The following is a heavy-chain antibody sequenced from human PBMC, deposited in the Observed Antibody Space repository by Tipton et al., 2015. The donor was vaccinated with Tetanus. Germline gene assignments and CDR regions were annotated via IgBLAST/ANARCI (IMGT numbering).Heavy chain of an antibody. Sequence: LRLSCTVSGGSISSSSYYWGWIRQPPGKGLEWIGSIYYSGSTYYNPSLKSRVTISVDTSKNQFSLKLSSVTAADTAVYYCAVEGYYGPGSYYKNQNDAFDIWGQGTMVTVSS. J-gene: IGHJ3*02. V-gene: IGHV4-39*01. CDR3: AVEGYYGPGSYYKNQNDAFDI. CDR2: IYYSGST. CDR1: GGSISSSSYY. D-gene: IGHD3-10*01.